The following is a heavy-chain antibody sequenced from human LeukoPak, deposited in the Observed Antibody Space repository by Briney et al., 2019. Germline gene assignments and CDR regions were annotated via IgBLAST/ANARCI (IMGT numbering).Heavy chain of an antibody. J-gene: IGHJ5*02. CDR2: ISSSSSYI. CDR1: GFTFSSYS. CDR3: ARGPYYDFWSGYMTSYNWFDP. Sequence: KPGGSLRLSCAVSGFTFSSYSMNWVRQAPGKGLEWVSSISSSSSYIYYADSVKGRFTISRDNAKNSLYLQMNSLRAEDTAVYYCARGPYYDFWSGYMTSYNWFDPWGQGTLVTVSS. D-gene: IGHD3-3*01. V-gene: IGHV3-21*01.